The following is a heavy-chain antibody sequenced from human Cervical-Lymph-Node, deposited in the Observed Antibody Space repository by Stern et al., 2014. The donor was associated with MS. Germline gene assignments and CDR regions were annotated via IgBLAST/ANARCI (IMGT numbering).Heavy chain of an antibody. CDR3: ARSDRLWGSFDY. CDR2: ISYIGST. D-gene: IGHD3-16*01. V-gene: IGHV4-31*03. Sequence: VQLVESGPGLVKPSQTLSLTCTVSGASISTVGYYWSWIRQRPGKGLEWIGYISYIGSTYYNPSLKSRVSISVDTSKNQFSLNLSSVTAADTALYYCARSDRLWGSFDYWGQGTLVAVSS. CDR1: GASISTVGYY. J-gene: IGHJ4*02.